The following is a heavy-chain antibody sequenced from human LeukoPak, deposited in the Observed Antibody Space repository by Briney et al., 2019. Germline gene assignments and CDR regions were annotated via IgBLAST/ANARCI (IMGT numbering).Heavy chain of an antibody. CDR1: GGTFSSYA. CDR2: IIPILGIA. V-gene: IGHV1-69*04. J-gene: IGHJ6*02. Sequence: SVEVSCKASGGTFSSYAISWVRQAPGQGLEWMGRIIPILGIANYAQKFRGRVTITADKSTSTAYMELSSLRSEDTAVYYCARGLAILTGSFYYYYGMDVWGQGTTVTVSS. D-gene: IGHD3-9*01. CDR3: ARGLAILTGSFYYYYGMDV.